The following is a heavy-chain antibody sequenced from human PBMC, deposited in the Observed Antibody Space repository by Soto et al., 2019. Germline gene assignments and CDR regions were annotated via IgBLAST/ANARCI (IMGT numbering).Heavy chain of an antibody. Sequence: EVQLLESGGGLVQPGGSLRLSCAASGFIFSSYAMSWVRQAPGRGLEWVSIISYTGGNTYYADSVKGRFTISRDNSKKTLYLQMNSLRAEDTAVYYCARDGDHVSIFDYYYYGMDVWGQGTTVTVSS. CDR3: ARDGDHVSIFDYYYYGMDV. D-gene: IGHD2-21*02. CDR2: ISYTGGNT. V-gene: IGHV3-23*01. J-gene: IGHJ6*02. CDR1: GFIFSSYA.